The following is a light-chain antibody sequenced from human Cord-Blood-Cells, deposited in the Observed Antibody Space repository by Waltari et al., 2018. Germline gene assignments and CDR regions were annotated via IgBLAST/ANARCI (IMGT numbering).Light chain of an antibody. CDR3: CSYAGSYTHYV. CDR2: EVS. Sequence: QSAPTQPRSVSGSPGQSVTISCTGTSSDVGGYNYVSWYQQHPGKAPKLMIYEVSKRPSGVPDRFSGSKSGNTASLTISGLQAEDEADYYCCSYAGSYTHYVFGTGTKVTVL. J-gene: IGLJ1*01. V-gene: IGLV2-11*01. CDR1: SSDVGGYNY.